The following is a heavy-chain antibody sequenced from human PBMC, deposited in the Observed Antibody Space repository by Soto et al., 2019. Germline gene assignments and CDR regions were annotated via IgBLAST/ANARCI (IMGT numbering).Heavy chain of an antibody. D-gene: IGHD1-26*01. CDR3: GRVGGRDSYYYPYGMDV. CDR1: GGTFSSYA. CDR2: IIPIFGTA. J-gene: IGHJ6*02. Sequence: SVKVSCKPSGGTFSSYAISWVRQAPGQGPEWMGGIIPIFGTANYAQKFQGRVTITADESTSTAHMELSSLRSEDTAVYYCGRVGGRDSYYYPYGMDVWGQGTAVP. V-gene: IGHV1-69*13.